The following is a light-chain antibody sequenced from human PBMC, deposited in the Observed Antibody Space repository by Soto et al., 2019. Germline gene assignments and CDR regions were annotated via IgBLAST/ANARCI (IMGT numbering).Light chain of an antibody. J-gene: IGKJ1*01. CDR3: EQYGSSPPWT. V-gene: IGKV3-20*01. CDR1: QSVSSSY. CDR2: GAS. Sequence: EIVLTQSPGTLSLSPGERATLSCRASQSVSSSYLAWYQQKPGQAPRLLIYGASSRATGIPDRFSGSGSGTDFTLTISRLEPEDFAVYYCEQYGSSPPWTFGQGTKVALK.